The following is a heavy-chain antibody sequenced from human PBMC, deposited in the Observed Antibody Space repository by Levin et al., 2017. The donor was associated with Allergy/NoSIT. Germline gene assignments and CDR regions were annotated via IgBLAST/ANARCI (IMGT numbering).Heavy chain of an antibody. CDR2: IHHSGGS. V-gene: IGHV4-34*01. CDR1: GGSLSDYY. D-gene: IGHD6-13*01. CDR3: ARTTIPRRLAAAGTARRGPFDV. J-gene: IGHJ3*01. Sequence: SETLSLTCAVDGGSLSDYYWSWIRQTPGKGLEWIGEIHHSGGSNYNPSLKSRVTISIDTSQHQISLKLSSVTAADAAVYFCARTTIPRRLAAAGTARRGPFDVWGQGTMVTVSS.